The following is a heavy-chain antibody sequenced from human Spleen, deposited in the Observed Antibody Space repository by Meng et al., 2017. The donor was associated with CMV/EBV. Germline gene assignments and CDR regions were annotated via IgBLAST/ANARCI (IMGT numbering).Heavy chain of an antibody. V-gene: IGHV4-61*01. CDR3: ARDQTGTPDY. Sequence: TCPVFRGSVSRSSYCWSCLRPPTGKELEWMGYIYCSGSTNYTASFKSRVTKSVGTSKSQFPLKLGSVTAADSAMYHCARDQTGTPDYWGQGTLVTVSS. J-gene: IGHJ4*02. CDR1: RGSVSRSSYC. D-gene: IGHD1-1*01. CDR2: IYCSGST.